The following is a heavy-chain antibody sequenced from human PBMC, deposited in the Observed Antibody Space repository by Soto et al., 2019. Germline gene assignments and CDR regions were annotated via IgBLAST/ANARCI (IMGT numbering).Heavy chain of an antibody. CDR2: ISGSGGST. D-gene: IGHD5-12*01. CDR3: AKGSSSGYDIGWFDP. V-gene: IGHV3-23*01. Sequence: GGSLRLSCAASGFTFSSYAMSWVRQAPGKGLEWVSAISGSGGSTYYADSVKGRFTISRDNSKNTLYLQMNSLRAEDTAVYYCAKGSSSGYDIGWFDPWGQGTLVTVSS. CDR1: GFTFSSYA. J-gene: IGHJ5*02.